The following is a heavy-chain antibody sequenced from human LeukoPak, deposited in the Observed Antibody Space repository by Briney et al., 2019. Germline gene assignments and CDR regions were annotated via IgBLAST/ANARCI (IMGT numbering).Heavy chain of an antibody. CDR1: GFTFGDYA. CDR2: IRSKAYGGTT. Sequence: GGSLGLSCTASGFTFGDYAMSWFRQAPGKGLEWVGFIRSKAYGGTTEYAASVKGRFTISRDDSKSIAYLQMNGLKTEDTAVYYCSREAGDCSTTSCDYNYYYMDVWGKGTTVTVSS. V-gene: IGHV3-49*03. CDR3: SREAGDCSTTSCDYNYYYMDV. D-gene: IGHD2-2*01. J-gene: IGHJ6*03.